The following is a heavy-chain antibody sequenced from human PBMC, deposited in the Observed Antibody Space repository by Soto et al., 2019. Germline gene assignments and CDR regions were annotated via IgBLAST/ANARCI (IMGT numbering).Heavy chain of an antibody. J-gene: IGHJ4*02. V-gene: IGHV1-2*02. CDR2: INPNSGGT. Sequence: ASVKVSCKASGYTFTGYYMHWVRQAPGQGLEWMGWINPNSGGTNYAQKFQGRVTMTRDTSISTAYMELSRLRSEDTAVYYCARGVWFGELSYFDSWGEGTIVTVYS. CDR1: GYTFTGYY. CDR3: ARGVWFGELSYFDS. D-gene: IGHD3-10*01.